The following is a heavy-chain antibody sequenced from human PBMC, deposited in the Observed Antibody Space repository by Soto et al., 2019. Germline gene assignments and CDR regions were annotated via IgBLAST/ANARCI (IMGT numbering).Heavy chain of an antibody. CDR3: ARRPMVRGIISHFDY. V-gene: IGHV4-39*01. CDR2: IYYTGNT. CDR1: GGSISSADYY. D-gene: IGHD3-10*01. J-gene: IGHJ4*02. Sequence: PSETLSLTCTVSGGSISSADYYWSWIRQHPGKGLEWIGSIYYTGNTYYNPSLKSRITVSVDTSKNQFSLKLSSVTAADTAVYFCARRPMVRGIISHFDYWGQGILVTVSS.